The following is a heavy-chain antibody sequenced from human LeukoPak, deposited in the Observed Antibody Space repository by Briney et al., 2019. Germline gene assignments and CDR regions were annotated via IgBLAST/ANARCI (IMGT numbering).Heavy chain of an antibody. CDR3: ARGDDSSGYYSD. D-gene: IGHD3-22*01. V-gene: IGHV4-34*01. CDR2: INHSEST. CDR1: GGSFSGYY. Sequence: SETLSPTCAVYGGSFSGYYWSWIRQPPGKGLEWIGEINHSESTNYNPSLKSRVTISVDTSKNQFSLKLSSVTAADTAVYYCARGDDSSGYYSDWGQGTLVTVSS. J-gene: IGHJ4*01.